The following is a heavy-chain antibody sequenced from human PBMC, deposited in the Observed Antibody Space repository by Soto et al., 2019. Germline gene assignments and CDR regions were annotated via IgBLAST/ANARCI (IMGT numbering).Heavy chain of an antibody. CDR1: GFTFDDYA. CDR3: AKEPPQGAMGGFNC. V-gene: IGHV3-9*01. Sequence: EVHLVESGGGLVQHGRSLRLSCAASGFTFDDYAMHWVRQAQGKGLEWVSGISWNSGIIGYAYSVKGRFTNSRDIAKNYLYLQMASLRPEDTAFYYCAKEPPQGAMGGFNCWGQGPLVTVSA. CDR2: ISWNSGII. D-gene: IGHD5-12*01. J-gene: IGHJ4*02.